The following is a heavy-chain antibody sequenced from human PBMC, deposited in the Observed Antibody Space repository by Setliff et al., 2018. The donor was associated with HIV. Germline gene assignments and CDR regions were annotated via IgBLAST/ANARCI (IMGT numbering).Heavy chain of an antibody. V-gene: IGHV3-11*01. CDR2: IGGSGGTDI. D-gene: IGHD1-1*01. CDR1: GLTFSDYY. J-gene: IGHJ4*02. CDR3: ARYARVPQF. Sequence: PGESLKISCVASGLTFSDYYMSWIRQAPGKGLEWVSYIGGSGGTDIKYADSVKGRFTISRDTAKNSLYLQMNSLRAEDTAVYYCARYARVPQFWGQGTLVTVSS.